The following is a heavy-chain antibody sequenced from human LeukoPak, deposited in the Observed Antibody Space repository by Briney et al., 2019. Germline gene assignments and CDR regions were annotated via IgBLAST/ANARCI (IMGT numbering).Heavy chain of an antibody. Sequence: PGGSLRLSCAASGFTFSSYSMSWVRQVPGKGLEWVSTISGSGGSTYYADSVKGRFTISRDNSKNTLYLQMNSLRAEDTAVYYCATAPSGSYFDYWGQGTLVTVSS. D-gene: IGHD1-26*01. V-gene: IGHV3-23*01. CDR3: ATAPSGSYFDY. CDR1: GFTFSSYS. CDR2: ISGSGGST. J-gene: IGHJ4*02.